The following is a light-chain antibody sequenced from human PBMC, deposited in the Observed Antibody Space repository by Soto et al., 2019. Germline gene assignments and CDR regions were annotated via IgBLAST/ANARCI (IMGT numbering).Light chain of an antibody. J-gene: IGKJ1*01. V-gene: IGKV3-15*01. CDR2: GAS. CDR3: QQYNNWPPT. CDR1: QSVGNS. Sequence: DTVMTQSPATLSVSPGERATLSCRASQSVGNSLAWYQQKPGQAPRLLIYGASTRATGIPARFSGSVSGTEFTLTISSLQSEDFALYYCQQYNNWPPTFGQGTKVEIK.